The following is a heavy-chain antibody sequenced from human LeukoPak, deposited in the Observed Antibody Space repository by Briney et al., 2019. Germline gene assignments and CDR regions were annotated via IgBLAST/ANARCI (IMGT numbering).Heavy chain of an antibody. CDR2: ISSTSGST. D-gene: IGHD1-1*01. J-gene: IGHJ4*02. CDR3: ARDSPGYLAYDS. CDR1: GFSFSSYA. Sequence: GGSLRLSCAGSGFSFSSYAMSWVRQAPGKGLEWVAAISSTSGSTHYADSVEGRFTTSRDNSKNTLYLQMNSLRAEDTAVYYCARDSPGYLAYDSWGQGTLVTVSS. V-gene: IGHV3-23*01.